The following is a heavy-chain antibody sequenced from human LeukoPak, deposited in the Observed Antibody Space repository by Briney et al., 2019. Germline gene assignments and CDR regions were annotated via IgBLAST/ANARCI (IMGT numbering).Heavy chain of an antibody. J-gene: IGHJ4*02. D-gene: IGHD6-13*01. CDR2: INPNSGGT. CDR3: ARIPGSSWGFDY. CDR1: GYTFTGYY. V-gene: IGHV1-2*02. Sequence: GASVKVSCKASGYTFTGYYMHWVRQAPGQGLEWMGWINPNSGGTNYAQKFQGRVTMTRDTSISTAYMELSSLRSEDTAVYYCARIPGSSWGFDYWGQGTLVTVSS.